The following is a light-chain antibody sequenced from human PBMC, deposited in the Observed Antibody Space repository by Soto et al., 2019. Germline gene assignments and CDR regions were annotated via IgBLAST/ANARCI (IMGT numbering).Light chain of an antibody. CDR3: CSYASSSSYV. V-gene: IGLV2-23*01. Sequence: QSALTQPRSVSGSPGQSVTISCTGTSSDVGGYNYVSWYQQHPGKAPKLMIYEGTQRPSGVSSRFSGSKSGNTASLTISGLQAEDEADYYCCSYASSSSYVFGTGTKLTVL. J-gene: IGLJ1*01. CDR1: SSDVGGYNY. CDR2: EGT.